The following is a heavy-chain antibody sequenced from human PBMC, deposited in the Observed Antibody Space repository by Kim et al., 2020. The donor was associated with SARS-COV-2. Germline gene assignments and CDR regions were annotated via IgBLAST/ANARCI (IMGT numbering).Heavy chain of an antibody. D-gene: IGHD4-17*01. Sequence: YNPSLRGRVTTSVDPSKNRFSLNLSSVTAADTAVYYCARPRYDYEWYFDLWGRGTLVTVSS. J-gene: IGHJ2*01. CDR3: ARPRYDYEWYFDL. V-gene: IGHV4-39*07.